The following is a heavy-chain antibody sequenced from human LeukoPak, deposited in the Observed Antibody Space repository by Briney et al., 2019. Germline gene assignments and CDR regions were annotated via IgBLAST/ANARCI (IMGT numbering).Heavy chain of an antibody. D-gene: IGHD1-20*01. Sequence: GGSLRLSCAASGFTFSSFSMNWVRQAPGKGVEWVSSISSSGSYMYYADSVKGRFTISRDNAKNSLYLQMNSLRAEDTAVYYCAKGTSYNWNDGWFDPWGNGILVTVSS. J-gene: IGHJ5*02. CDR2: ISSSGSYM. CDR3: AKGTSYNWNDGWFDP. V-gene: IGHV3-21*01. CDR1: GFTFSSFS.